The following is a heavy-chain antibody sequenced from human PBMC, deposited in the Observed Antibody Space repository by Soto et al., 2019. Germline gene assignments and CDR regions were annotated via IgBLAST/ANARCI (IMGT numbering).Heavy chain of an antibody. V-gene: IGHV4-39*01. CDR1: GGSISSSSYY. CDR3: ARLVVGDYGDYWYFDL. CDR2: IYYSGST. J-gene: IGHJ2*01. Sequence: SETLSLTCTVSGGSISSSSYYWGWIRQPPGKGLEWIGSIYYSGSTYYNPSLKSRVTISVDTSKNQFSLKLSSMTAADTAVYYCARLVVGDYGDYWYFDLWGRGTLVTVSS. D-gene: IGHD4-17*01.